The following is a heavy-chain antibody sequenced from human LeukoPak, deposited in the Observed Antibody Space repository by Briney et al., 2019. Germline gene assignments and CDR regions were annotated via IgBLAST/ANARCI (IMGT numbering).Heavy chain of an antibody. V-gene: IGHV4-39*01. CDR3: ATMDTAMVNY. CDR2: FYYRGST. CDR1: GGSINTNPNY. J-gene: IGHJ4*02. D-gene: IGHD5-18*01. Sequence: PSETLSLTCTVSGGSINTNPNYWGWIRQPPGKGLEWIGCFYYRGSTYYNPSLKSRVTISVDTSKNQFSLKLSSVTAADTAVYYCATMDTAMVNYWGQGTLVTVSS.